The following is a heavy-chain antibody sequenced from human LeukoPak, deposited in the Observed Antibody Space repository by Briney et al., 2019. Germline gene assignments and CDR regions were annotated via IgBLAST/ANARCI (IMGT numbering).Heavy chain of an antibody. CDR1: GYTFTGYY. CDR3: ARASIFGVVSLKXYWFDP. CDR2: INPNSGGT. V-gene: IGHV1-2*02. Sequence: ASVKVSCKASGYTFTGYYMHWVRQAPGQGLEWMGWINPNSGGTNYAQKFQGRVTMTRDTSISTAYMELSRLRSDDTAVYYGARASIFGVVSLKXYWFDPXXQGTLVTVXS. D-gene: IGHD3-3*01. J-gene: IGHJ5*02.